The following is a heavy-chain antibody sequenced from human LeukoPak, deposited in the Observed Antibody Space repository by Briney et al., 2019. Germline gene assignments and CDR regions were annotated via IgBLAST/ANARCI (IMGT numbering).Heavy chain of an antibody. D-gene: IGHD3-10*01. V-gene: IGHV1-18*01. J-gene: IGHJ4*02. CDR3: ARSLNYYGSGSYSTDFDY. CDR1: GYTFTSYG. CDR2: ISAYNGNT. Sequence: EASVKASCKASGYTFTSYGISWVRQAPGQGLEWMGWISAYNGNTNYAQKLQGRVTMTTDTSTSTAYMELRSLRSDDTAVYYCARSLNYYGSGSYSTDFDYWGQGTLVTVSS.